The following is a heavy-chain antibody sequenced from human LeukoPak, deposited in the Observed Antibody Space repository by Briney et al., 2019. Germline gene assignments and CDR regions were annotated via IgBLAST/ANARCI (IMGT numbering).Heavy chain of an antibody. CDR2: ISYNSGSL. Sequence: AGGSLRLSCAASGFTFGDHAMHWVRQTPGKGLEWVAGISYNSGSLGYADSVKGRFTISRDNGKQSLFLQMNSLRPEDTAVYFCAKVGAVSLESWGQGTLVTVSS. D-gene: IGHD6-19*01. CDR1: GFTFGDHA. V-gene: IGHV3-9*01. CDR3: AKVGAVSLES. J-gene: IGHJ4*02.